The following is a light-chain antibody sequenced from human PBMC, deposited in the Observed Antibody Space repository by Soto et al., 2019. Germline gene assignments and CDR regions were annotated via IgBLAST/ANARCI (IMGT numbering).Light chain of an antibody. V-gene: IGKV1-9*01. CDR3: QQYYSYLRT. J-gene: IGKJ1*01. Sequence: IQFTQSPSSLSASVGERVTSTCRASQGINTFLAWYQQKPGKAPKLLIYAASTLQSGVPSRFSGSGSGTDFTLTISCLQSEDFATYYCQQYYSYLRTFGQGTKVDIK. CDR1: QGINTF. CDR2: AAS.